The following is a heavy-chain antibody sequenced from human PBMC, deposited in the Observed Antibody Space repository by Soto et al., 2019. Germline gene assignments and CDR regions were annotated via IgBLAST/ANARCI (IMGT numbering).Heavy chain of an antibody. CDR2: IYHSGST. Sequence: PSETLSLTCAVSGGSISSGGYSWSWIWQPPGKGLEWIGYIYHSGSTYYNPSLKSRVTISVDRSKNQFSLKLSSVTAADTAVYYCARDREWQLDYWGQGTLVTVSS. J-gene: IGHJ4*02. CDR1: GGSISSGGYS. D-gene: IGHD3-3*01. CDR3: ARDREWQLDY. V-gene: IGHV4-30-2*01.